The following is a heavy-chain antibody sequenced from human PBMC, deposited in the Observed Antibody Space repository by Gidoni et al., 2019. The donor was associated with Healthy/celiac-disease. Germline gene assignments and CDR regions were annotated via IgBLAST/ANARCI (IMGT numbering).Heavy chain of an antibody. CDR3: ARVDYYDSSGYYHPYYYYYMDV. D-gene: IGHD3-22*01. Sequence: QVQLVQSGAEVKKPGSSVQVSCKASGVTFSSYAISWVRQAPGQGLEWMGGIIPIFGTANYAQKFQGRVTITADESTSTAYMELSSLRSEDTAVYYCARVDYYDSSGYYHPYYYYYMDVWGKGTTVTVSS. J-gene: IGHJ6*03. CDR2: IIPIFGTA. V-gene: IGHV1-69*01. CDR1: GVTFSSYA.